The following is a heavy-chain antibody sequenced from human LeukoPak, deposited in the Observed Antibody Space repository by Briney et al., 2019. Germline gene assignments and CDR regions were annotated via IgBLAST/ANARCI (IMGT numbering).Heavy chain of an antibody. J-gene: IGHJ4*02. D-gene: IGHD4-11*01. CDR2: IKEDGSGK. V-gene: IGHV3-7*01. Sequence: GGSLRLSCAASGFTFSTYWMKWVRQAPGKGLEWVASIKEDGSGKYYVDSVKGRFSISRDNAKNSLYLQMNSLRTEDTAVYYCAKGGHYNFDYWGQGTLVTVSS. CDR1: GFTFSTYW. CDR3: AKGGHYNFDY.